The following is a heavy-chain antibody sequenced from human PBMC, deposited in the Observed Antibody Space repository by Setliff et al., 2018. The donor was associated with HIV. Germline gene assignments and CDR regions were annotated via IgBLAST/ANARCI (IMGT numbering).Heavy chain of an antibody. CDR2: IHYSGSP. V-gene: IGHV4-59*11. Sequence: SETLSLTCTFSGGSISSHYWSWIRQPPGKGLEWIGYIHYSGSPHYNPSLKSRVTIGMDTSKNQVSLTLSSVTAVDTAVYYCARFCSGGSCPDYWGQGTLVTAPQ. J-gene: IGHJ4*02. D-gene: IGHD2-15*01. CDR3: ARFCSGGSCPDY. CDR1: GGSISSHY.